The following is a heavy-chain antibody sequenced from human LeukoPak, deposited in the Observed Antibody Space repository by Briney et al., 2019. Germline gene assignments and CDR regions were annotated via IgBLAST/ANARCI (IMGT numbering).Heavy chain of an antibody. Sequence: SDTLSLTCTVSGGYMSRYYWSWIRQPPGKALEWIGYMYYSGSTKYNPSLKSRVTISVDTSKNQFSLKLSSVTAADTAVYYCARSSTGSYFDYWGQGTLVSVSS. CDR3: ARSSTGSYFDY. CDR1: GGYMSRYY. D-gene: IGHD3-3*02. J-gene: IGHJ4*02. CDR2: MYYSGST. V-gene: IGHV4-59*07.